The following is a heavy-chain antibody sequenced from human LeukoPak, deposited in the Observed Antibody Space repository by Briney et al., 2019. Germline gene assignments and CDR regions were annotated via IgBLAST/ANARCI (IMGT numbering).Heavy chain of an antibody. J-gene: IGHJ3*02. CDR2: IYYSGST. CDR3: ARKRGGAVSHAWDI. D-gene: IGHD1-26*01. V-gene: IGHV4-59*01. Sequence: SETLSLTCTVSGGSISSYDWSWIRQPPGKGLEWIGYIYYSGSTNYNPSLKSRVTISVDTSKNQFSLKLSSVTAADTAVYYCARKRGGAVSHAWDIWGQGTMVTVSS. CDR1: GGSISSYD.